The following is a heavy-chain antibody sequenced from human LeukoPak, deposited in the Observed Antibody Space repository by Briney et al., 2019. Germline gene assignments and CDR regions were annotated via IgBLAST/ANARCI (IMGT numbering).Heavy chain of an antibody. V-gene: IGHV4-34*01. CDR3: ASGGDYGDYGGHFDY. D-gene: IGHD4-17*01. J-gene: IGHJ4*02. CDR1: GGSFSGYY. CDR2: INHSGST. Sequence: SETLSLTCAVYGGSFSGYYWSWIRQPPGKGLEWIGEINHSGSTNYNPSLKSRVTISVDTSKNQFSLKLSSATAADTAVYYCASGGDYGDYGGHFDYWGQGTLVTVSS.